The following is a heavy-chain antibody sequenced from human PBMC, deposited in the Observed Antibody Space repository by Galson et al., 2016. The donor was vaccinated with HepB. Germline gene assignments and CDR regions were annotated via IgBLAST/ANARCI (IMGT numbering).Heavy chain of an antibody. D-gene: IGHD6-19*01. CDR3: ATGIVVAGKMYYYYMDV. J-gene: IGHJ6*03. CDR2: LYYGGST. V-gene: IGHV4-39*01. CDR1: GGSISGTEYY. Sequence: ETLSLTCNVSGGSISGTEYYWGWIRQPPGRGLEWIGSLYYGGSTNYNPSLETRVTISVDTSKNHLSLRLSSVTAADTAVYYCATGIVVAGKMYYYYMDVWGKGTSVTVSS.